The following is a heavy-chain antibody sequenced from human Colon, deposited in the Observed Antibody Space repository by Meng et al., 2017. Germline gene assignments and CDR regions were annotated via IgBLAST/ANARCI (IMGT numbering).Heavy chain of an antibody. J-gene: IGHJ4*02. Sequence: QGRLQDAGPGRVKPSGTRALTCAVSGDSIRSSNWWSWVRQPPGRGLEWIGEIYHSGSTNYNPSLKNRLSLTVDKSKNQFSLTLHSVTAADTAVYYCARVIYASGNMAHLDCWGQGTLVTVSS. V-gene: IGHV4-4*02. CDR1: GDSIRSSNW. CDR3: ARVIYASGNMAHLDC. CDR2: IYHSGST. D-gene: IGHD3-10*01.